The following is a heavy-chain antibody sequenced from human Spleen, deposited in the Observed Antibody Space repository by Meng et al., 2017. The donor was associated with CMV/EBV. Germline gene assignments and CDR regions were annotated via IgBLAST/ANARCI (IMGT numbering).Heavy chain of an antibody. CDR2: ISCDGDST. J-gene: IGHJ4*02. CDR3: VKESIIGIDY. Sequence: GESLKISCAASGFTFDDYTMHWVRQAPGKGLEWVSIISCDGDSTYYADSVKGRFTISRDNSKNSLSLQMNSLRTDDTALYYCVKESIIGIDYWGQGTLVTVSS. V-gene: IGHV3-43*01. CDR1: GFTFDDYT. D-gene: IGHD3-16*01.